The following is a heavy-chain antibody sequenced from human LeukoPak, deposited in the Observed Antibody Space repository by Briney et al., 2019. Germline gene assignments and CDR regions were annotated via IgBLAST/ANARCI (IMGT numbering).Heavy chain of an antibody. CDR2: IYHSGST. V-gene: IGHV4-38-2*01. Sequence: SETLSLTCAVSGYSISSGYYWGWIRQPPGKGLEWIGSIYHSGSTYYNPSLKSRVTISVDTSKNQFSLKLSSVTAADTAVYYCARLKPDGYSDDYWGQGTPVTVSS. J-gene: IGHJ4*02. D-gene: IGHD5-18*01. CDR1: GYSISSGYY. CDR3: ARLKPDGYSDDY.